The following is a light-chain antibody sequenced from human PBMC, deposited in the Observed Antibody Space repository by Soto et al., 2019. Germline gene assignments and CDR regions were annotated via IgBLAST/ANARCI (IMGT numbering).Light chain of an antibody. V-gene: IGKV3-15*01. CDR1: QSVSSN. Sequence: EIVMTQSPATLSVSPGERATLSCRASQSVSSNLAWHQQKPGQAPRLLIYSTSTRATGTPARFSGSRSGTEFTLTISSLQSEDFAVYYRQQYDNWPPAFGQGTKV. CDR3: QQYDNWPPA. CDR2: STS. J-gene: IGKJ1*01.